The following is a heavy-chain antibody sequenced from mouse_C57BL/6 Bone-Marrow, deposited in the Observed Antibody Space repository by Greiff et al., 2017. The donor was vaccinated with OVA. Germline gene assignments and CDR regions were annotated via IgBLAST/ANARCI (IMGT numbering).Heavy chain of an antibody. CDR1: GYTFPSYT. J-gene: IGHJ2*01. Sequence: QVQLQPSGAELARPGASVKMSCKASGYTFPSYTMHWVKQRPGQGLEWIGYINPSSGYTQYNQQFKDKATLTADKYSSTAYMQLSSLTSGDCAVYYYSRRYDAYWGQGTTLTVSS. CDR3: SRRYDAY. CDR2: INPSSGYT. D-gene: IGHD2-12*01. V-gene: IGHV1-4*01.